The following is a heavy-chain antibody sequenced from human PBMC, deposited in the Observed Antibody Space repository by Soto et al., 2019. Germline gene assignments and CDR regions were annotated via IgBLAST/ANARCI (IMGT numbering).Heavy chain of an antibody. CDR2: ISSSGSTI. CDR3: ARAEGLYSSSWYGRNYNWFDP. CDR1: GFTFSDYY. Sequence: GGSLRLSCAASGFTFSDYYMSWIRQAPGKGLEWVSYISSSGSTIYYADSVKGRFTISRDNAKNSLYLQMNSLRAEDTAVYYCARAEGLYSSSWYGRNYNWFDPWGQGTLVTVSS. D-gene: IGHD6-13*01. V-gene: IGHV3-11*01. J-gene: IGHJ5*02.